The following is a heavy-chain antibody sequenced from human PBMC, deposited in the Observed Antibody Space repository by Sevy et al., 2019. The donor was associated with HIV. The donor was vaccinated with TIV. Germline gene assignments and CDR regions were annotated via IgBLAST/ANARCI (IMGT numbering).Heavy chain of an antibody. CDR1: GFTFSNYA. CDR3: ARVGYYYDNASYYALDS. V-gene: IGHV3-33*01. Sequence: GGSLRLSCAATGFTFSNYAMHWVRQAPGKGLEWVAIIWSDGAYQYHGDSVKGRFTISRDNSKNTLYLQMNNVRDEDTTVYYGARVGYYYDNASYYALDSWGQGTLVTVSS. D-gene: IGHD3-22*01. CDR2: IWSDGAYQ. J-gene: IGHJ4*02.